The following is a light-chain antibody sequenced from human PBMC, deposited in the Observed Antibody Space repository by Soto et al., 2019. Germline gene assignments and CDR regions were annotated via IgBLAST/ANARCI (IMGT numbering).Light chain of an antibody. J-gene: IGKJ5*01. CDR3: KKYYDVPVN. Sequence: DIEMTQYPDSLTVSLGGRANIKCKAGQNVLRSSNNKNHLAWYQQKPTQSHKMLISWASTRESGVTDRFSGSGSRTEFTLTIRSMQAEDAAVYYCKKYYDVPVNCGNGKRLALK. V-gene: IGKV4-1*01. CDR2: WAS. CDR1: QNVLRSSNNKNH.